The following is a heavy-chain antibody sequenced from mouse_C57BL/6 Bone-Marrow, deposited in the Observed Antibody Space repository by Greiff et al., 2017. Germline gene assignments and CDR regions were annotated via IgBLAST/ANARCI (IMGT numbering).Heavy chain of an antibody. CDR2: IHPNSGST. CDR3: ARPITTRDYFDY. CDR1: GYTFTSYW. D-gene: IGHD1-2*01. Sequence: QVQLQQPGAELVKPGASVKLSCKASGYTFTSYWMHWVKQRPGQGLEWIGMIHPNSGSTNYNEKFKSKATLTVDKSSRTAYMQLSSLTSEDSAVYYCARPITTRDYFDYWGQGTTLTVSS. J-gene: IGHJ2*01. V-gene: IGHV1-64*01.